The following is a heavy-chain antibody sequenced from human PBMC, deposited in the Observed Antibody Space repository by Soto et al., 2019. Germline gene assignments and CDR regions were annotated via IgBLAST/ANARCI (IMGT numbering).Heavy chain of an antibody. CDR3: ARARGYYYDSSGYNSWYFDY. CDR2: IYYSGST. CDR1: GDSISSGGYY. Sequence: QVQLQESGPGLVKPSQTLSLTCTVSGDSISSGGYYWSWIRQHPGKGLEWIGYIYYSGSTYYNPSRKSRVTISVDTSNIQFSLKLSSVTAADTAVYYCARARGYYYDSSGYNSWYFDYWGQGTLVTVSS. V-gene: IGHV4-31*03. D-gene: IGHD3-22*01. J-gene: IGHJ4*02.